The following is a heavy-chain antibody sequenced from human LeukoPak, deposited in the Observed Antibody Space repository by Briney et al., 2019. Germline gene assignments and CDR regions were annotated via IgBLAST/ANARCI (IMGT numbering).Heavy chain of an antibody. V-gene: IGHV3-30*09. Sequence: GGSLRLSCAASGFTFSSYAMHWVRQAPGKGLEWVAIISYDGSNKYYADSVKGRFAISRDNSKNTLYLQMNSLRAEDTAVYYCARELEQLANWGQGTLVTVSS. CDR1: GFTFSSYA. D-gene: IGHD6-6*01. CDR2: ISYDGSNK. CDR3: ARELEQLAN. J-gene: IGHJ4*02.